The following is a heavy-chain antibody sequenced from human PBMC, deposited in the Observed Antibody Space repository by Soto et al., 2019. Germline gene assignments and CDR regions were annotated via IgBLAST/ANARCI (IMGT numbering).Heavy chain of an antibody. D-gene: IGHD1-26*01. CDR3: ARAGKWSGGYYRRNSEGGGLDY. CDR2: MSYDGSKK. V-gene: IGHV3-30-3*01. CDR1: GFTFSTYA. J-gene: IGHJ4*02. Sequence: QAGGSLRLSCAASGFTFSTYAMYWVRQAPGKGLEWVALMSYDGSKKYYSDSVKGRFIISRDNSKNTLYLQMNSLRAEDTAVYYCARAGKWSGGYYRRNSEGGGLDYWGQGTPVTVSS.